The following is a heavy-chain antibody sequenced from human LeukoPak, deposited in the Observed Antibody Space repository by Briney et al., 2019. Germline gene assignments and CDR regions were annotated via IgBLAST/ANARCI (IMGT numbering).Heavy chain of an antibody. CDR3: AKGIGYCSGGSCYWGYFDY. Sequence: GGSLRLSCAASGFTFSSYAMSWVRQAPGKGLEWVSAISSSGGSTYYAGSVKGRFTISRDNSKNTLYLQMNSLRAEDTAVYYCAKGIGYCSGGSCYWGYFDYWGQGTLVTVSS. V-gene: IGHV3-23*01. CDR1: GFTFSSYA. CDR2: ISSSGGST. J-gene: IGHJ4*02. D-gene: IGHD2-15*01.